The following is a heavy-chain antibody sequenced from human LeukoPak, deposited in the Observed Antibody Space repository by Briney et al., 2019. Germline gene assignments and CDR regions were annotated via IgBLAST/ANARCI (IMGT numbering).Heavy chain of an antibody. J-gene: IGHJ4*02. D-gene: IGHD2-15*01. CDR1: GFTVSSNY. CDR2: IYSGGST. CDR3: ARDGRAGYCSGGSCYSDY. Sequence: GGSLRLSCAASGFTVSSNYMSWVRRAPGKGLEWVSVIYSGGSTYYADSVKGRFTISRDNSKNTLYLQMNSLRAEDTAVYYCARDGRAGYCSGGSCYSDYWGQGTLVTVSS. V-gene: IGHV3-66*02.